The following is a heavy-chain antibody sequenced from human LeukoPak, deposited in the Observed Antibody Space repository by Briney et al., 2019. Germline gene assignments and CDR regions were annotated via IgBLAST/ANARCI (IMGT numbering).Heavy chain of an antibody. CDR3: ARSDYLTN. J-gene: IGHJ4*02. D-gene: IGHD4-17*01. CDR2: IKNDGSFT. CDR1: GFTFSTYW. V-gene: IGHV3-74*01. Sequence: PGGSLRLSCAASGFTFSTYWMHWVRQAPGKGLVWVSRIKNDGSFTNYADSVKGRFTISRDNAKNTLHLQMNSLGAEDTAVYYCARSDYLTNWGQGTLVTVSS.